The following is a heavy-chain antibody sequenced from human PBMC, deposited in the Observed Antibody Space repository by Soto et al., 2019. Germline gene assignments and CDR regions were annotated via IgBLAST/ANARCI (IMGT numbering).Heavy chain of an antibody. Sequence: QVQLVQSGAEVKKPGASVKVSCKASGYTFTGYYMHWVRQAPGQGLEWMGWINPNSGGTNYAQKFQGWVTMTRDTSISTAYMELSRLRSDDTAVYYCARGGLTVTTDDAFDIWGQGTMVTVSS. CDR1: GYTFTGYY. V-gene: IGHV1-2*04. CDR2: INPNSGGT. D-gene: IGHD4-17*01. CDR3: ARGGLTVTTDDAFDI. J-gene: IGHJ3*02.